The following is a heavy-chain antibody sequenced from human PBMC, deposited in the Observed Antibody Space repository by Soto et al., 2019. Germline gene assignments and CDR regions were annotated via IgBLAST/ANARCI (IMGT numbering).Heavy chain of an antibody. Sequence: QITLRESGPSLVKPTETLTLTCTFSGFSLTTTGVGVGWIRQPPGKALEWLAVVFWDGGERYSPSLKSRVTITKDTSKDQVVLTMTNMDPADTATYYCTQVYGSGSWGSYCHSWGQGTLVTVSS. J-gene: IGHJ4*02. D-gene: IGHD1-26*01. CDR3: TQVYGSGSWGSYCHS. CDR2: VFWDGGE. CDR1: GFSLTTTGVG. V-gene: IGHV2-5*02.